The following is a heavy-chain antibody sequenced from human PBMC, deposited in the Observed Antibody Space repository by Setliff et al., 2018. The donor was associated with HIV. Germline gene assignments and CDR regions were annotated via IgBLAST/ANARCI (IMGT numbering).Heavy chain of an antibody. V-gene: IGHV4-39*07. CDR3: ARVFVDTAVLRVLEYYFDS. CDR1: GGSISSSSYY. J-gene: IGHJ4*02. Sequence: SETLSLTCTVSGGSISSSSYYWGWVRQPPGKGLEWIGSMYYSGSTYYTPSLKSRITISLATSKNQFSLRMRSVTAADTAVYYCARVFVDTAVLRVLEYYFDSWGRGTLVTVSS. D-gene: IGHD5-18*01. CDR2: MYYSGST.